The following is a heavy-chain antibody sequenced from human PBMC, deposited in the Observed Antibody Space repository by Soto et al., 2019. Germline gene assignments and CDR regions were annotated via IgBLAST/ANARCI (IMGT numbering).Heavy chain of an antibody. D-gene: IGHD6-6*01. Sequence: EVHLVESGGDLVQPGGSLRLSCAASGLAVSTDYMTWVRQAPGKGLEWVSLIYVGGGTYYADSVKGRFTISRDNSNSTLYLQMNSLRAADTAVYYCAVYAARHWFGPWGHGTLVTVSS. CDR1: GLAVSTDY. CDR2: IYVGGGT. CDR3: AVYAARHWFGP. J-gene: IGHJ5*02. V-gene: IGHV3-66*01.